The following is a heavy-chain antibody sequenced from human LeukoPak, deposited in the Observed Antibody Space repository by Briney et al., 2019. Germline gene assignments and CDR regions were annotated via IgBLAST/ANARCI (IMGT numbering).Heavy chain of an antibody. Sequence: GGSLRLSCAASGFSFSTYSMTWVRQRPGKGLEWVSSIYNSGSEIFYADSVKGRFTISRDNSNNMLYLQMYSLRAEDSAVYFCAKDIVPDSGWDLDYWGRGTLVTVSS. D-gene: IGHD6-19*01. J-gene: IGHJ4*02. V-gene: IGHV3-23*05. CDR2: IYNSGSEI. CDR3: AKDIVPDSGWDLDY. CDR1: GFSFSTYS.